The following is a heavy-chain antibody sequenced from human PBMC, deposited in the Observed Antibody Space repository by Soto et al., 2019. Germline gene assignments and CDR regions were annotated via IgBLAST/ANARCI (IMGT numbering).Heavy chain of an antibody. CDR1: GYSFTSYW. J-gene: IGHJ3*02. CDR3: ALLYYYDSSGYRGRAFDI. CDR2: IYPGDSDT. V-gene: IGHV5-51*01. D-gene: IGHD3-22*01. Sequence: GESLKISCKGSGYSFTSYWIGWVRQMPGKGLEWMGIIYPGDSDTRYSPSFQGQVTISADKSISTAYLQWSSLKASDTVMYYCALLYYYDSSGYRGRAFDIWGQGTMVTVSS.